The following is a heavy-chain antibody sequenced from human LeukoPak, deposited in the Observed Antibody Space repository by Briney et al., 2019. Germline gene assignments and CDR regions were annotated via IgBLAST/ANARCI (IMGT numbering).Heavy chain of an antibody. CDR2: ISSSSRYI. J-gene: IGHJ4*02. D-gene: IGHD3-22*01. CDR3: ARVAHNYYDSSGYSYYFDY. Sequence: PGGSLRLSCAASGFTFSSYSMNWVRQAPGKGLEWVSSISSSSRYIYYADSVKGRFTISRDNAKNSLYLQMNSLRAEDTVVYYCARVAHNYYDSSGYSYYFDYWGQGTLVTVSS. V-gene: IGHV3-21*01. CDR1: GFTFSSYS.